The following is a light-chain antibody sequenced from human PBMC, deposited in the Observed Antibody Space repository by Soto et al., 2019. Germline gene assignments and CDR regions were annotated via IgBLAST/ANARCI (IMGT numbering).Light chain of an antibody. CDR1: QALGKW. V-gene: IGKV1-9*01. Sequence: DIQLTQSPSVLSASXGDTVTRACRARQALGKWLARYQQKPPKAPDLXXYAASTLQSGGPPRFSGSGSETAFSRPIRALQPEDFATYYGQQLSRFPLTFGGGTKVDIK. J-gene: IGKJ4*01. CDR2: AAS. CDR3: QQLSRFPLT.